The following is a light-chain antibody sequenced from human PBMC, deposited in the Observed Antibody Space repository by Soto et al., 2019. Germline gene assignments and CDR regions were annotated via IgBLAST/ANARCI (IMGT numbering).Light chain of an antibody. V-gene: IGKV3-20*01. CDR2: GAS. Sequence: EIVLTQSPGTLSLSPGERATNSCRASQSVSSSYLAWYQQKPGQAPRLLIYGASSRATGIPDRFSGSGSGTDFTFTISRLEPEDFAVYYCQQYGSSPRTFGQGTKV. CDR3: QQYGSSPRT. J-gene: IGKJ1*01. CDR1: QSVSSSY.